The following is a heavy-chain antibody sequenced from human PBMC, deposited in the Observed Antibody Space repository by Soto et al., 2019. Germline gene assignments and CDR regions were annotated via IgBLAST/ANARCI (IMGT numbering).Heavy chain of an antibody. J-gene: IGHJ4*02. Sequence: QVQLVESGGGVVQPGRSLRLSCAASGFTFSSYGMHWVRQAPGKGLEWVAVISYDGSNKYYADSVKGRFTISRDNSKNTLYQQMNSLRAEDTAVYYGAKDRPLLWFGNDPMDYWGQGTLVTVSS. V-gene: IGHV3-30*18. D-gene: IGHD3-10*01. CDR1: GFTFSSYG. CDR2: ISYDGSNK. CDR3: AKDRPLLWFGNDPMDY.